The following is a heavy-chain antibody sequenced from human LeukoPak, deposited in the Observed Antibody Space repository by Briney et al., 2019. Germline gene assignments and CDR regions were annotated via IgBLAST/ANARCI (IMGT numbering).Heavy chain of an antibody. V-gene: IGHV4-34*01. J-gene: IGHJ5*02. Sequence: PSETLSLTCTVPGGSFRGYSWTWIRQPPGKGLEWIGEIDHSGSAKYNSSLKSRLTMSVDTSTNQVSLKLKPVTAADAAVYYCARGLELWFEGTGHWFDAWGQGTRVIVSS. D-gene: IGHD3-10*01. CDR1: GGSFRGYS. CDR2: IDHSGSA. CDR3: ARGLELWFEGTGHWFDA.